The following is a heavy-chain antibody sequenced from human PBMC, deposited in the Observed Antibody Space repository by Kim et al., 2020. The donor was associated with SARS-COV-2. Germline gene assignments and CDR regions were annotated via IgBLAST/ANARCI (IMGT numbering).Heavy chain of an antibody. CDR3: ASTRYENYFDY. CDR2: IYYSGST. Sequence: SETLSLTCTVSGGSISSSSYYWGWIRQPPGKGLEWIGSIYYSGSTYYNPSLKSRVTISVDTSKNQFSLKLSSVTAADTAVYYCASTRYENYFDYWGQGTLVTVSS. V-gene: IGHV4-39*01. J-gene: IGHJ4*02. CDR1: GGSISSSSYY. D-gene: IGHD1-1*01.